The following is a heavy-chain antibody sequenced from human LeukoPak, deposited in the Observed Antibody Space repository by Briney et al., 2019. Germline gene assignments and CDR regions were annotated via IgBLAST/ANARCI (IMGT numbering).Heavy chain of an antibody. CDR1: GYTFTSYG. J-gene: IGHJ2*01. CDR2: ISAYNGNT. V-gene: IGHV1-18*01. Sequence: ASVKVSCKASGYTFTSYGISWVRQAPGQGLEWMGWISAYNGNTNYAQKLQGRVTMTTDTSTSTAYMELRSLRSDDTAVYYCARALTVPGIAAVKANWYFDLWGRGTLVTVSS. D-gene: IGHD6-13*01. CDR3: ARALTVPGIAAVKANWYFDL.